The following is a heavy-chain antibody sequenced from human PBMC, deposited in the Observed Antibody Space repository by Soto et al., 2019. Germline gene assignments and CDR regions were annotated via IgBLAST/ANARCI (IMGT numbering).Heavy chain of an antibody. J-gene: IGHJ6*02. CDR1: GFTFSSYA. CDR2: ISGSGGST. Sequence: GGSLRLSCAASGFTFSSYAMSWVRQAPGKGLEWVSAISGSGGSTYYADSVKGRFTISRDNSRNTVYLQMNSLRADDTAVYYCARDASYYSLWSGYYPSRNGMDVWGQGTTVTVSS. V-gene: IGHV3-23*01. CDR3: ARDASYYSLWSGYYPSRNGMDV. D-gene: IGHD3-3*01.